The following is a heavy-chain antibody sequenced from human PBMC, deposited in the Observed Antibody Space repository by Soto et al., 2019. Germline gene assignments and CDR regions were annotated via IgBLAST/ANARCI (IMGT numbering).Heavy chain of an antibody. CDR3: ARGIGRYDYGDFVYY. Sequence: GGSLRLSCAASGFTFSSYSMNWVRQAPGKGLEWVSSISSNSNYIYYADSLKGRFTVSRDNAKNSLYLQMNSLRAEDTAVYYCARGIGRYDYGDFVYYWGQGTLVTVSS. CDR1: GFTFSSYS. V-gene: IGHV3-21*01. J-gene: IGHJ4*02. D-gene: IGHD4-17*01. CDR2: ISSNSNYI.